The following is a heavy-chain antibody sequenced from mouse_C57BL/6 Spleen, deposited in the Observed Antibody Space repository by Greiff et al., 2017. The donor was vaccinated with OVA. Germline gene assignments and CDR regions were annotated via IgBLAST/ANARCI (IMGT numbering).Heavy chain of an antibody. D-gene: IGHD1-1*01. CDR2: ISYDGSN. CDR3: ARNHYGSSYWFAY. Sequence: EVKLMESGPGLVKPSQSLSLTCSVTGYSITSGYYWNWIRQFPGNKLEWMGYISYDGSNNYNPSLKNRISIPRDTSKNQFFLKLNSVTTEDTATYYCARNHYGSSYWFAYWGQGTLVTVSA. CDR1: GYSITSGYY. J-gene: IGHJ3*01. V-gene: IGHV3-6*01.